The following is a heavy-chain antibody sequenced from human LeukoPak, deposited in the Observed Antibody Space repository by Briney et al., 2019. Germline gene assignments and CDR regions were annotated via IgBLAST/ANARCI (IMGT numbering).Heavy chain of an antibody. CDR2: ISYDGSNK. CDR1: GFTFSSYA. Sequence: GGSLRLSCAASGFTFSSYAMHWVRQAPGKGLEWVAVISYDGSNKYYADSVKGRFTISRDNSKNTLYLQMNSLRAEDTAAYYCARVSDFRKLEYYFDYWGQGTLVTVSS. J-gene: IGHJ4*02. V-gene: IGHV3-30-3*01. D-gene: IGHD1-1*01. CDR3: ARVSDFRKLEYYFDY.